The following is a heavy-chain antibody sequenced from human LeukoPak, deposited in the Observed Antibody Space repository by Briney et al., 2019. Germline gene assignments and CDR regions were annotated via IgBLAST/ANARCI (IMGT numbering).Heavy chain of an antibody. CDR2: IYYSGST. V-gene: IGHV4-59*08. CDR1: GGSISSYY. D-gene: IGHD2-15*01. CDR3: ASIYLGYCSGGSCPFIDY. Sequence: PSETLSLTCTVSGGSISSYYWSWIRQPPGKGLEWIGYIYYSGSTNYNPSLKSRVTISVDTSKNQFSLKLSSVTAADTAVYYCASIYLGYCSGGSCPFIDYWGQGTLVTVSS. J-gene: IGHJ4*02.